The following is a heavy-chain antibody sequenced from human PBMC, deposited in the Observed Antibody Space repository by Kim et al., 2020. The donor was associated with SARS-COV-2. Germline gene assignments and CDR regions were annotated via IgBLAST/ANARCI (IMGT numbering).Heavy chain of an antibody. V-gene: IGHV1-46*01. CDR2: INPSGTST. CDR3: ARGRSGWPNDY. CDR1: GYSLTTYA. D-gene: IGHD6-19*01. J-gene: IGHJ4*02. Sequence: ASVKVSCKASGYSLTTYAMHWVRQAPGQGLEWMGRINPSGTSTIYAQNFQGRVTMTSDTSTSTVYMELSSLRSEDTAVYYCARGRSGWPNDYWGQGTLVTVSS.